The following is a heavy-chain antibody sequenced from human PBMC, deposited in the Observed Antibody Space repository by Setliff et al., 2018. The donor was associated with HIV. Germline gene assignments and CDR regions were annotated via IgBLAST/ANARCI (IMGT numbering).Heavy chain of an antibody. CDR3: ARLDSSGYYRSFDV. J-gene: IGHJ3*01. CDR1: GYTFTNYW. V-gene: IGHV5-51*01. CDR2: IHPRDFDI. D-gene: IGHD3-22*01. Sequence: GESLKISCKASGYTFTNYWTAWVRQMPGKGLEWMGIIHPRDFDIKYSQPFQGQVTISADKSLSTAYSQWNSLKASDTALYYCARLDSSGYYRSFDVWGQGTMVTV.